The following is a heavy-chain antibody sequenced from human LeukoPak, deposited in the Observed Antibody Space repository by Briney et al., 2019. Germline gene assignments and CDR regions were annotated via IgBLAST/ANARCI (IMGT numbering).Heavy chain of an antibody. CDR1: GFTFSSYG. CDR2: ISYDGSNK. D-gene: IGHD6-6*01. Sequence: PGGSLRLSCAASGFTFSSYGMHWVRQAPGKGLEWVAVISYDGSNKYYADSVKGRFTISRDNSKNTLYLQMNSLRAEDTAVYYCAREFSSFVYYYGMDVWGQGTTVTVSS. CDR3: AREFSSFVYYYGMDV. V-gene: IGHV3-30*03. J-gene: IGHJ6*02.